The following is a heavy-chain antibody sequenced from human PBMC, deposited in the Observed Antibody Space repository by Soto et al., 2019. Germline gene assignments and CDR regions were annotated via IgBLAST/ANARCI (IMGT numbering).Heavy chain of an antibody. J-gene: IGHJ4*02. CDR3: ARLTPPIVATGD. CDR2: ISSSSRYI. V-gene: IGHV3-21*01. Sequence: EVQLVESGGGLVKPGGSLRLSCAASGFTFSSYSMNWVSQAPGKGLEWVSSISSSSRYIYYADSVKGQFTISRDNAKNSLYLQMNSLRAEDTAVYYCARLTPPIVATGDWGQGTLVTVSS. D-gene: IGHD5-12*01. CDR1: GFTFSSYS.